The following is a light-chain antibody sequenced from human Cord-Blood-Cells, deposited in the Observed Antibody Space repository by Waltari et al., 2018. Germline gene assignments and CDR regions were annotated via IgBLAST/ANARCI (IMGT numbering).Light chain of an antibody. CDR3: KQSYSTPFT. J-gene: IGKJ3*01. Sequence: DIQMTQSPSSLSASVGDRVTITCRASQSISSYLNWYQQKPGKAPKLLIYAASSLQSGVPSKFSGSGSGTGFTLTISSLQPEDFATYYCKQSYSTPFTFGPGTKVDIK. CDR2: AAS. V-gene: IGKV1-39*01. CDR1: QSISSY.